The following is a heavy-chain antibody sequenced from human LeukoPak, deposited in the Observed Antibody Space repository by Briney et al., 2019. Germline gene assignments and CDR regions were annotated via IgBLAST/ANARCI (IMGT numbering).Heavy chain of an antibody. CDR2: IYYSGST. V-gene: IGHV4-39*01. CDR3: ARPTSSSGAFDI. J-gene: IGHJ3*02. Sequence: SETLSLTCTVSGGSISSSGYYWGWIRQPPGKGLEWIGSIYYSGSTYYNPSLKSRVTISVDTSKNQFSLKLSSVTAADTAVYYCARPTSSSGAFDIWGQGTMVTVSS. CDR1: GGSISSSGYY. D-gene: IGHD6-6*01.